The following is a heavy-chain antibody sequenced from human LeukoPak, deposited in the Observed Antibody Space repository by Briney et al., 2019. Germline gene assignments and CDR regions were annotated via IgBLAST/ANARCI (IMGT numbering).Heavy chain of an antibody. CDR1: GFTFSSYA. Sequence: GGSLRLSCAASGFTFSSYAMSWVRQAPGKGLEWVTAISGSGGSTYYADPVKGRFTISRDNSKNTLYLQMNSLRAEDTAVYYCAKKSLAVAGPSHFDYWGQGTLVTVSS. CDR2: ISGSGGST. J-gene: IGHJ4*02. V-gene: IGHV3-23*01. D-gene: IGHD6-19*01. CDR3: AKKSLAVAGPSHFDY.